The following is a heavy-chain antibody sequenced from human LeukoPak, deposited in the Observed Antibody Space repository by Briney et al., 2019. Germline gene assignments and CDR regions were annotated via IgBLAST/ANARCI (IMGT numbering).Heavy chain of an antibody. J-gene: IGHJ4*02. D-gene: IGHD3-9*01. V-gene: IGHV3-30*19. CDR2: IWYDGSNK. CDR3: ARDPTYYDILTGYYWYYFDY. Sequence: QAGGSLRLSCAASGFTFSSYGMHWVRQAPGKGLEWVAVIWYDGSNKYYADSVRGRFTISRDNSKNTLYLQMNNLRAEDTAVYYCARDPTYYDILTGYYWYYFDYWGQGTLVTMSS. CDR1: GFTFSSYG.